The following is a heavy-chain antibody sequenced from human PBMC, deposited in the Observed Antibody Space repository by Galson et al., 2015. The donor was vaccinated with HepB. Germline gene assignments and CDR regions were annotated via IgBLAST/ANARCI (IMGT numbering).Heavy chain of an antibody. Sequence: SVKVSCKASGITFNNNAIAWVRQAPGQGLEWMGGIIPIFGTVNYGQKFQGRVTITADESTGTVYMEMSSLTSDDTAIYYCAQENVVVINDGGWSDPWGQGTLVTVSS. CDR3: AQENVVVINDGGWSDP. CDR2: IIPIFGTV. J-gene: IGHJ5*02. V-gene: IGHV1-69*13. D-gene: IGHD2-21*01. CDR1: GITFNNNA.